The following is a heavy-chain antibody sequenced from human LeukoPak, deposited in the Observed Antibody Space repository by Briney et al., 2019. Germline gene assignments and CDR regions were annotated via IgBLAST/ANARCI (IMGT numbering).Heavy chain of an antibody. Sequence: GGSLRLSCAASGFTFSTYDMHWVRQATGKGLEWVPAIDTVGNTYYAGSVKGRFTISRENAWNSLYLQMDSLRDGDTAVYYCIRIRTGEHQYGMDVWGQGTTVTVSS. V-gene: IGHV3-13*01. CDR2: IDTVGNT. D-gene: IGHD7-27*01. CDR3: IRIRTGEHQYGMDV. CDR1: GFTFSTYD. J-gene: IGHJ6*02.